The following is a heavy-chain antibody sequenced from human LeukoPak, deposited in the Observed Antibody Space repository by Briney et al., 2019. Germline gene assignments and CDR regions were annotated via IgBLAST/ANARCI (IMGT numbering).Heavy chain of an antibody. CDR3: ARGLLGNWGRYFDL. J-gene: IGHJ2*01. CDR2: ISAYNGNT. CDR1: GYTFTSYG. Sequence: EASVKVSCKASGYTFTSYGISWARPAPGQGLEWMGWISAYNGNTNYAQKLQGRVTMTTDTSTSTAYMELRSLRSDDTAVYYCARGLLGNWGRYFDLWGRGTLVTVSS. D-gene: IGHD7-27*01. V-gene: IGHV1-18*01.